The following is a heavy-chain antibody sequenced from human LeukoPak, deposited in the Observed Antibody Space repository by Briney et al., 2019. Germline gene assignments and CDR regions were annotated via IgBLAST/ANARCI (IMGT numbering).Heavy chain of an antibody. CDR1: GFTFSSYA. V-gene: IGHV3-30-3*01. CDR2: ISYDGSNK. Sequence: PGRSLRLSCAASGFTFSSYAMHWVRQAPGKGLEWVAVISYDGSNKYYADSVKGRFTISRDNSKNTLYLQMNSLRAEDTAAYYCARDSQYYYDSSGFDYWGQGTLVTVSS. J-gene: IGHJ4*02. D-gene: IGHD3-22*01. CDR3: ARDSQYYYDSSGFDY.